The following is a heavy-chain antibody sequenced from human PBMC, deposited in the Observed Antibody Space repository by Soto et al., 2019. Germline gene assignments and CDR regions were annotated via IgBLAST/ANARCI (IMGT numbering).Heavy chain of an antibody. CDR3: ARGSYYYDSSEDAFAI. D-gene: IGHD3-22*01. CDR2: IYYRGIT. CDR1: FGSISSYY. J-gene: IGHJ3*02. Sequence: QVQLQESGPGLVKPSETLSLTCTGSFGSISSYYWSLIRQPPRKGLEWIGYIYYRGITNYKPSLKSRVTISVATSKNQFSLKLSSVTAADTAVYSCARGSYYYDSSEDAFAIWGQGTMVTFSS. V-gene: IGHV4-59*01.